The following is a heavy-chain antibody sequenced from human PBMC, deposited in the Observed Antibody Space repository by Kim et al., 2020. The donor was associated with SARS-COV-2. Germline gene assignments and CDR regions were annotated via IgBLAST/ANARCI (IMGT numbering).Heavy chain of an antibody. Sequence: GGSLRLSCAASGFTFSSYGMHWVRQAPGKGLEWVAVISYDGSNKYYADSVKGRFTISRDNSKNTLYLQMNSLRAEDTAVYYCAKDGRIRNIVVVPAAIHFDYWGQGTLVTVSS. CDR3: AKDGRIRNIVVVPAAIHFDY. J-gene: IGHJ4*02. CDR2: ISYDGSNK. V-gene: IGHV3-30*18. D-gene: IGHD2-2*01. CDR1: GFTFSSYG.